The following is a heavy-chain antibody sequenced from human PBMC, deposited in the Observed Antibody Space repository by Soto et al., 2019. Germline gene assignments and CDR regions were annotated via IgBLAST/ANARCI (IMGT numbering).Heavy chain of an antibody. CDR2: IYYRGNT. V-gene: IGHV4-39*01. CDR3: ARHKDTSSRYLLPDN. CDR1: GGSISSGSYY. Sequence: KPSETLSLTCTVSGGSISSGSYYWGWIRQSPGKGLEWIGSIYYRGNTYYNPSLKSRVTISVDTSKHQFSLKMSSVTATDTAVYYCARHKDTSSRYLLPDNWGQGTLVTVSS. J-gene: IGHJ4*02. D-gene: IGHD6-13*01.